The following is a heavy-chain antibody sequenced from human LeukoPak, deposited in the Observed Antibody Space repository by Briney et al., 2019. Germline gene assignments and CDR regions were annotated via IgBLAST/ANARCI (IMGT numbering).Heavy chain of an antibody. CDR2: IYTSGST. CDR1: GGSICSYY. V-gene: IGHV4-4*07. CDR3: ERDHMTGAFDI. J-gene: IGHJ3*02. Sequence: SETLSLTCTVSGGSICSYYWSCIRQPPGKGLEWIGRIYTSGSTNYNPSLKSRVTMSVDTSKNQFSLKLSSVTAADTAVYYCERDHMTGAFDIWGQGTMVTVSS.